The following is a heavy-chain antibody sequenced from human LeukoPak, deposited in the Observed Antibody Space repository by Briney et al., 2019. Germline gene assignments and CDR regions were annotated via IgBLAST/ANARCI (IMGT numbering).Heavy chain of an antibody. CDR3: ASYGSGSYYNPHYFDY. J-gene: IGHJ4*02. V-gene: IGHV4-61*09. CDR1: GGSISSGSYC. Sequence: SETLSLTCTVSGGSISSGSYCWSWIRQPAGKGPEWIGHIHSSGSTNYDSSLKSRVTISIDTSKNQFSLKLSSVTAADTAVYYCASYGSGSYYNPHYFDYWGQGTLVTVSS. CDR2: IHSSGST. D-gene: IGHD3-10*01.